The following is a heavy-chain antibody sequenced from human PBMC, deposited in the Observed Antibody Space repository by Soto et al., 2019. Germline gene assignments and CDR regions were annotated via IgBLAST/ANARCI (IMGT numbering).Heavy chain of an antibody. J-gene: IGHJ6*02. D-gene: IGHD6-13*01. CDR2: IIPIFGTA. Sequence: GASVKVSCKASGGTFSSYAISWVRQAPGQGLEWMGGIIPIFGTANYAQKFQGRVTITADESTSTAYMELSSLRSEDTAVYYCASGTLQLAHYYYYGMDVWGQGTTVTVSS. CDR1: GGTFSSYA. CDR3: ASGTLQLAHYYYYGMDV. V-gene: IGHV1-69*13.